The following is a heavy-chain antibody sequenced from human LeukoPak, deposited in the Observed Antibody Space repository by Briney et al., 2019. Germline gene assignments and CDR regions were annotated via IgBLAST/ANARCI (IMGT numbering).Heavy chain of an antibody. J-gene: IGHJ6*02. CDR3: ARDRVASGGMSDYYGMDV. V-gene: IGHV4-61*02. Sequence: PSETLSLTCTVSGGSISSGSYYWSWIRQPAGKGLEWIGRIYTSGSTNYNPSLKSRVTISVDTSKNQFSLKLSSVTAADTAAYYCARDRVASGGMSDYYGMDVWGQGTTVTVSS. D-gene: IGHD2-15*01. CDR1: GGSISSGSYY. CDR2: IYTSGST.